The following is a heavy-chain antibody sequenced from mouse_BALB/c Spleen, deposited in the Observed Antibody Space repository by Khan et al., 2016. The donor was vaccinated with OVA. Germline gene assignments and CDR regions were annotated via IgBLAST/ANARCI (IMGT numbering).Heavy chain of an antibody. D-gene: IGHD2-1*01. Sequence: VQLKQSGGGLVKPGGSLKLSCAASGFPFSTYTMSWVRQTPEKRLEWVATISSGSTYTYYPDSVKGRFTISRDNAKNNLHLRMSSLKSEDTALYYCTRDGNYAHWYFDVWGAGTTVTVSS. CDR3: TRDGNYAHWYFDV. V-gene: IGHV5-6-4*01. CDR1: GFPFSTYT. CDR2: ISSGSTYT. J-gene: IGHJ1*01.